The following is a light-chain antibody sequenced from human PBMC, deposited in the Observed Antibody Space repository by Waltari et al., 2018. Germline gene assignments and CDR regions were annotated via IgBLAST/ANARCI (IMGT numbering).Light chain of an antibody. CDR2: LNSDGSK. CDR3: QSWGTGIPWV. J-gene: IGLJ3*02. CDR1: SGHSSYA. Sequence: QLVLTQSPSASASLGASVKLTCTLSSGHSSYAIAWHQQQPEKGPRYLMKLNSDGSKSKRYRIPDRCSGSSAGAVRSLTISNLQSEDEADYYCQSWGTGIPWVFGGGTKLTVL. V-gene: IGLV4-69*01.